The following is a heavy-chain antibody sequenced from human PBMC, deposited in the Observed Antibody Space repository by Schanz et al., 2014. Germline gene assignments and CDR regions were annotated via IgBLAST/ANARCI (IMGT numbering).Heavy chain of an antibody. CDR3: ARRHHFRSGPYYYYYMDV. CDR1: AAFISRYY. J-gene: IGHJ6*03. CDR2: IYTSGST. D-gene: IGHD3-3*02. V-gene: IGHV4-4*07. Sequence: QVQLQESGPGLVKPSETLSLTCTVSAAFISRYYWSWVRQAPGKGLEWIGRIYTSGSTNYNPSLKSRVTISADTSKNQLSLMLNSVTAADTAVYYCARRHHFRSGPYYYYYMDVWGKGTTXTVSS.